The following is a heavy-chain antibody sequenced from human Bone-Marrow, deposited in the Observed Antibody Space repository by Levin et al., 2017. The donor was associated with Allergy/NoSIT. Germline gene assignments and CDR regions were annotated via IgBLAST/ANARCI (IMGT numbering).Heavy chain of an antibody. D-gene: IGHD3-3*01. CDR2: IHHGGSS. CDR1: GGSISTSNW. Sequence: SETLSLTCAVSGGSISTSNWWSWVRQPPGKGLEWIGEIHHGGSSNSNPSLKSRLTISIDKSKNHFSLNLTSVTAADTAVYYCARFHHLDGSGEYYFDHWGQGALVTVSS. J-gene: IGHJ4*02. CDR3: ARFHHLDGSGEYYFDH. V-gene: IGHV4-4*02.